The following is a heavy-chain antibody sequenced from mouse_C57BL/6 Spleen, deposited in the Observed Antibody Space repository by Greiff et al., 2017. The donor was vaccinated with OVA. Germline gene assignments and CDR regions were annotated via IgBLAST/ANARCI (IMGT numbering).Heavy chain of an antibody. J-gene: IGHJ4*01. CDR2: IYPGDGDT. Sequence: QVHVKQSGAELVKPGASVKISCKASGYAFSSYWMNWVKQRPGKGLEWIGQIYPGDGDTNYNGKFKGKATLTADKSCSTAYMQLSSLTSEDSAVEFCARRGVGNYAMDYWGQGTSVTVSS. CDR1: GYAFSSYW. D-gene: IGHD1-1*02. CDR3: ARRGVGNYAMDY. V-gene: IGHV1-80*01.